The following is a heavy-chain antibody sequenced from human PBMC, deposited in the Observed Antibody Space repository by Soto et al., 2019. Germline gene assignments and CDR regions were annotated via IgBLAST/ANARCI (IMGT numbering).Heavy chain of an antibody. CDR1: GFTFSSYA. CDR2: ISYDGSNK. Sequence: QVQLVESGGGVVQPGRSLRLSCAASGFTFSSYAMHWVRQAPGKGLEWVAVISYDGSNKYYADSVKGRFTISRDNSKNTLDLQMNSLRAEDTAVYYCARGELQYGMDVWGQGTTVTVSS. CDR3: ARGELQYGMDV. J-gene: IGHJ6*02. D-gene: IGHD1-26*01. V-gene: IGHV3-30-3*01.